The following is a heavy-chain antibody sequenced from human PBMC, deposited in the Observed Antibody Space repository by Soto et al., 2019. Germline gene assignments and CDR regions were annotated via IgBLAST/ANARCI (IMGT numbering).Heavy chain of an antibody. J-gene: IGHJ4*01. Sequence: GGSLRLSCAASGFTLRTYTMNWVRQAPGKGLEWVSSISISSSDRYYADSVRGRFTISRDNAKNALYLQMNSLRADDTAVYFCVRGMNPLFGGQGTLVTV. CDR2: ISISSSDR. CDR1: GFTLRTYT. V-gene: IGHV3-21*06. CDR3: VRGMNPLF.